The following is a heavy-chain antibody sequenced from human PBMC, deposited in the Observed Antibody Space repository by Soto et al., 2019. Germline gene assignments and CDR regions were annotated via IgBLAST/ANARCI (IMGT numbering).Heavy chain of an antibody. Sequence: QVQLVESGGGVVQPGRSLRLSCAASGFTFSSYGMHWVRQAPGKGLEWVAVISYDGSNKYYEDSVKGRFTISRDNSKNTLYLQMNSLRAEDTAVYYCAKGYYYDRWGQGTMVTVSS. V-gene: IGHV3-30*18. CDR2: ISYDGSNK. CDR3: AKGYYYDR. CDR1: GFTFSSYG. J-gene: IGHJ3*02. D-gene: IGHD3-10*01.